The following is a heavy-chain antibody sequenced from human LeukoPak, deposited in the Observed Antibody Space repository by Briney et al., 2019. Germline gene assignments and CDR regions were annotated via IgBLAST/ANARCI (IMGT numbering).Heavy chain of an antibody. CDR2: ISGDGGGT. CDR3: AKDSWDCSSTSCVYYFDY. D-gene: IGHD2-2*01. CDR1: GFTFDDYA. V-gene: IGHV3-43*02. J-gene: IGHJ4*02. Sequence: PGGSLRLSCAASGFTFDDYAMHWVRQAPGKGLEWVSLISGDGGGTYYADSVKGRFTISRDNSKNSLYLQMNSLRTEDTALYYCAKDSWDCSSTSCVYYFDYWGQGTLVTVSS.